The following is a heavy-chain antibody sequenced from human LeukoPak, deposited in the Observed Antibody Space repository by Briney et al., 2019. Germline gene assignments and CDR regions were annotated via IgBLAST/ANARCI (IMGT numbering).Heavy chain of an antibody. CDR3: GRAFPPLRTSSAGDL. Sequence: GGSLRLSCVGSGFDFSRYSMTWVRQAPGKGLEWLSYISGPSNSINSIDSVKGRFSISRDNAKNSLYLQMNSLGAEDTAVYYCGRAFPPLRTSSAGDLWGQGTLVTVSS. CDR2: ISGPSNSI. V-gene: IGHV3-48*01. CDR1: GFDFSRYS. D-gene: IGHD3-16*01. J-gene: IGHJ4*02.